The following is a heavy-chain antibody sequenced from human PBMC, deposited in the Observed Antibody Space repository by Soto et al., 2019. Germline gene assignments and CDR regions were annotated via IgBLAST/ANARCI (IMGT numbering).Heavy chain of an antibody. Sequence: GGSLRLSCAASGITFSSKWMHWVRQAPGKGPVWVSRINSDGSNTDYADSVKGRFTISRDNAKNTLNLQMNSLRAEDTAVYYCATRNDHGAYLLLDYWGQGTLVTVSS. CDR3: ATRNDHGAYLLLDY. CDR2: INSDGSNT. CDR1: GITFSSKW. V-gene: IGHV3-74*01. D-gene: IGHD4-17*01. J-gene: IGHJ4*02.